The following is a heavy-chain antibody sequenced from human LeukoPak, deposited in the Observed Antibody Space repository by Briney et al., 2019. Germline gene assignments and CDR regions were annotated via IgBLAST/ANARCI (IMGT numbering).Heavy chain of an antibody. Sequence: PGRSLRLSCAASGFTFSSYGMHWVRQAPGKGLEWVAVISYDGSNKYYADSVKGRFTISRDNSKNTLYLQMNSLRAEDTAVYYCARGGLYFDWLPFAYWGQGTLVTVSS. CDR1: GFTFSSYG. J-gene: IGHJ4*02. CDR3: ARGGLYFDWLPFAY. D-gene: IGHD3-9*01. CDR2: ISYDGSNK. V-gene: IGHV3-30*03.